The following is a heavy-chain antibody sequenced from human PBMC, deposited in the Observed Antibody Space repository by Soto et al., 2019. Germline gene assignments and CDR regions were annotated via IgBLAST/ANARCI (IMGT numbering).Heavy chain of an antibody. V-gene: IGHV1-18*04. CDR3: ARAYCSGAVSYDF. CDR1: GYTFTSYG. Sequence: ASVKVSCKAFGYTFTSYGITWVRQAPGQGLEWMGWISPYNGETNNAQKLQGRVTMTTDTSTSTAYLELRSLRSDDTAMYYCARAYCSGAVSYDFSGQGTLVTVSS. D-gene: IGHD2-15*01. J-gene: IGHJ4*02. CDR2: ISPYNGET.